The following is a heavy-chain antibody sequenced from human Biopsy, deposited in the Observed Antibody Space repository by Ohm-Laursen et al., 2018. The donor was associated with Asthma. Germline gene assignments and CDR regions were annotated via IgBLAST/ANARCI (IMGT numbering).Heavy chain of an antibody. CDR3: ARGSSSRLSQWELLVSGGKRAHSYYGMDV. Sequence: GTLSLTCTVSGASITSSAYYWGWIRQPPGKGLEWIGGMYYGETTYYSPSLKSRVTISVDTSKNQFSLILSSVTAADTAVYYCARGSSSRLSQWELLVSGGKRAHSYYGMDVWGQGTTVTVSS. CDR2: MYYGETT. CDR1: GASITSSAYY. V-gene: IGHV4-39*01. J-gene: IGHJ6*02. D-gene: IGHD1-26*01.